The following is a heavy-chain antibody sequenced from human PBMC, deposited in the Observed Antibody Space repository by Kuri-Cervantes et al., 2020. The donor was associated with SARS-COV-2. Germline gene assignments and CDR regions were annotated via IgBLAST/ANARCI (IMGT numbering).Heavy chain of an antibody. J-gene: IGHJ3*02. D-gene: IGHD2-2*01. CDR3: TRVSCSSTSCYYAFDI. CDR1: GFTFSNAW. V-gene: IGHV3-15*01. CDR2: IKSKTDGGTT. Sequence: LSLTCAASGFTFSNAWMSWVRQAPGKGLEWVGRIKSKTDGGTTDYAAPVKGRFTISRDDSKNTLYLQMNSLKTEDTAVYYCTRVSCSSTSCYYAFDIWGQGTMVTVSS.